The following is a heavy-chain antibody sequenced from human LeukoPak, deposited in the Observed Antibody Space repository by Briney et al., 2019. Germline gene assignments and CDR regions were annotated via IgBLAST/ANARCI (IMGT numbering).Heavy chain of an antibody. CDR2: IKEDGSKK. CDR3: ARGGGLDV. J-gene: IGHJ6*02. Sequence: GRSLRLSCAASGFTFSRYWMTWVRQAPGKGLEWVANIKEDGSKKNYLDSVKGRFTISRDNAKNSLYLQMSNLRAEDTAVYFCARGGGLDVWGQGATVTVSS. V-gene: IGHV3-7*03. CDR1: GFTFSRYW. D-gene: IGHD3-16*01.